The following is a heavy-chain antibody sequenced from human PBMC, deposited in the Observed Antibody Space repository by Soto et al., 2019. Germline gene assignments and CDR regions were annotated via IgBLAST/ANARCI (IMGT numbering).Heavy chain of an antibody. CDR1: GFTFSSYG. V-gene: IGHV3-33*01. J-gene: IGHJ4*02. CDR2: IWYDGSNK. CDR3: ARDEVPIDY. Sequence: GGSLRLSWAASGFTFSSYGMHWVRQAPVKGLEWVAVIWYDGSNKYYADSVKGRFTISRDNSKNTLYLQMNSLRAEDTAVYYCARDEVPIDYWGQGTLVTVSS.